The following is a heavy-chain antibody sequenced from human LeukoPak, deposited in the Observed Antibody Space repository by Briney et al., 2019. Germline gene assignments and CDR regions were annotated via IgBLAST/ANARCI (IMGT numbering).Heavy chain of an antibody. J-gene: IGHJ4*02. CDR3: ARRLSSWYAFDY. Sequence: SETLSLTCTVSGGSISNYYWSWIRQPPGKGLEWIGYINYSGSTNYNPSLKSRVTISVDTSKNQFSLRLSSVTAADTAAYYCARRLSSWYAFDYWGQGTLVTVSS. D-gene: IGHD6-13*01. CDR2: INYSGST. V-gene: IGHV4-59*01. CDR1: GGSISNYY.